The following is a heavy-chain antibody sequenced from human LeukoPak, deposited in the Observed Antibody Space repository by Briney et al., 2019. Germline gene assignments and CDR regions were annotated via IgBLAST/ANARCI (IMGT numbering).Heavy chain of an antibody. Sequence: GGSLRLSCAVSGFTFSSSVMSWVHQAPGKGLEWVSSISGSGDNTDYADSVKGRFTISRDNSKSTMYLQMNGLRAEDTAVYYCAKGYDSSGYSFDYWGQGTLVTVSS. J-gene: IGHJ4*02. CDR1: GFTFSSSV. CDR3: AKGYDSSGYSFDY. CDR2: ISGSGDNT. D-gene: IGHD3-22*01. V-gene: IGHV3-23*01.